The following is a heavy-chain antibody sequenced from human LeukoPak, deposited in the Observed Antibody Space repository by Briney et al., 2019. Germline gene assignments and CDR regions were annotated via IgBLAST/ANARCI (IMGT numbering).Heavy chain of an antibody. CDR2: IYSNGHI. J-gene: IGHJ4*02. D-gene: IGHD3-10*01. Sequence: SETLSLTCSVSSDSISSSSYLWVWVRQPPGKGLEWIGDIYSNGHISYNPSLKSRAAISVDTSKNQFSLNLSSVTAADTAVYYCARRHYGSGNIDSWGQGTLVTISS. V-gene: IGHV4-39*01. CDR3: ARRHYGSGNIDS. CDR1: SDSISSSSYL.